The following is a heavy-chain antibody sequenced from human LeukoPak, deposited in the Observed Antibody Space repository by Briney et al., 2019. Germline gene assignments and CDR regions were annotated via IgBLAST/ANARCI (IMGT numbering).Heavy chain of an antibody. CDR3: ARDTPRPTTKIAERSDY. D-gene: IGHD3-22*01. Sequence: ASMKVSCTASGFTFTDYYIHWVRQAPGQGLEWMGWISSYNGNTNYAQKHQGRVTVTTDTSTSTAYMELRSLRSDDTAMYYCARDTPRPTTKIAERSDYWGQGTLVTVSS. V-gene: IGHV1-18*04. CDR1: GFTFTDYY. CDR2: ISSYNGNT. J-gene: IGHJ4*02.